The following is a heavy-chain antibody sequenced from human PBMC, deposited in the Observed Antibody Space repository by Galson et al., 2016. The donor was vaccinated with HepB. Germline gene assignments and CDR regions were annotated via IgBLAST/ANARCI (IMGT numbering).Heavy chain of an antibody. CDR1: GFTFSSYS. J-gene: IGHJ6*04. CDR3: PRESTAMVYGMDV. V-gene: IGHV3-21*01. D-gene: IGHD5-18*01. CDR2: ISSSSSYI. Sequence: SLRLSCAASGFTFSSYSMNWVRQAPGKGLEWVSSISSSSSYIYYADSVKGRFTISRDNAKKSLYLQMNSLRDEDTAVYYCPRESTAMVYGMDVWGKGTTVTVSS.